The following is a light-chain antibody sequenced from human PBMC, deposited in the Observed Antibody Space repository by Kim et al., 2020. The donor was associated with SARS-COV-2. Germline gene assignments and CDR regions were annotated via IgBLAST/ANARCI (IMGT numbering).Light chain of an antibody. Sequence: SYELTQPPSVSVSPGQTASITCSGSKLGDKYAYWYQKKPGQSPVLVIYQHTKRPSGISQRFSGSSSGNTATLTISRAQTMDEADYYCQAWDSSTAVFGGGIQLTVL. CDR2: QHT. V-gene: IGLV3-1*01. J-gene: IGLJ3*02. CDR1: KLGDKY. CDR3: QAWDSSTAV.